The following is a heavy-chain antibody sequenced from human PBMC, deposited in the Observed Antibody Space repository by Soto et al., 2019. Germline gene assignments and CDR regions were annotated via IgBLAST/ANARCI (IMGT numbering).Heavy chain of an antibody. V-gene: IGHV3-23*01. CDR2: LSGSGGST. CDR3: AKDLRDWGFFDY. J-gene: IGHJ4*02. D-gene: IGHD3-16*01. Sequence: VQLLESGGGLVQPGGSLRLSCAASVFSFHTYAMGWVRQAPGKGLEWVSRLSGSGGSTNYADSVKGRFTISRDNSKDTLYLQMNNLRAEDTAMYYCAKDLRDWGFFDYWGLGTLVTVSS. CDR1: VFSFHTYA.